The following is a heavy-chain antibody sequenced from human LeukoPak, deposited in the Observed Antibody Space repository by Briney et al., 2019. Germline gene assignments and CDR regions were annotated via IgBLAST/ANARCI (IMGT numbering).Heavy chain of an antibody. Sequence: PSETLSLTCTVSGGSISSGSYYWSWIRQPAGKGLEWIGRIYTSGSTNYNPSLKSRVTISVDTSKNQFSLKLSSVTAADTAVYYCARESIAAVYFDYWGQGTLVTVSS. CDR1: GGSISSGSYY. CDR3: ARESIAAVYFDY. J-gene: IGHJ4*02. D-gene: IGHD6-13*01. V-gene: IGHV4-61*02. CDR2: IYTSGST.